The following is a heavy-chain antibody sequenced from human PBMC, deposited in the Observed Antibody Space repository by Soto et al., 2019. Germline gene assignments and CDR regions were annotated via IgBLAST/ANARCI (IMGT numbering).Heavy chain of an antibody. CDR3: ARVLYYGSGSYSPYGMDV. V-gene: IGHV1-69*01. D-gene: IGHD3-10*01. CDR1: GGSFNNNG. Sequence: QVQLVQSGAEVKKPGSSVKVSCKTSGGSFNNNGIGWVRQAPGHGLEWMGGVSPPFRTSNYARKFQGRISITADASTGTVNMELSSLTAEDTAQYYCARVLYYGSGSYSPYGMDVWGQGTKVTVSS. CDR2: VSPPFRTS. J-gene: IGHJ6*02.